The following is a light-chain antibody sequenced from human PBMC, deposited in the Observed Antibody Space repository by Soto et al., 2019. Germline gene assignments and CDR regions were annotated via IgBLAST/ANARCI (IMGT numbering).Light chain of an antibody. V-gene: IGKV3-20*01. CDR2: GAS. CDR1: QSVSSNY. CDR3: QQYSSSPWT. Sequence: EIVLTQSPGTLSLSPGERATLSCRASQSVSSNYFAWYQQKPGQAPMLLIYGASSRATGIPDMFSGSGSETDFTLTISRLEPEYFAVYYCQQYSSSPWTFGQGTKVEIK. J-gene: IGKJ1*01.